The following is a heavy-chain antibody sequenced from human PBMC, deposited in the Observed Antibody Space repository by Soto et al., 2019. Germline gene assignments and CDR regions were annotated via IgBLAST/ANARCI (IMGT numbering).Heavy chain of an antibody. CDR1: GGTFSSYA. CDR3: ETPPEGGTAYYYSGMDV. J-gene: IGHJ6*02. V-gene: IGHV1-69*12. D-gene: IGHD3-16*01. Sequence: QVQLVQSGAEVKKPGSSVKVSCKASGGTFSSYAISWVRQAPGQGLEWMGGIIPIFGTADYAQKFQGRVTITADESTSSAYMDLSRLTPEDTAVYYCETPPEGGTAYYYSGMDVWGQGTTVTVSS. CDR2: IIPIFGTA.